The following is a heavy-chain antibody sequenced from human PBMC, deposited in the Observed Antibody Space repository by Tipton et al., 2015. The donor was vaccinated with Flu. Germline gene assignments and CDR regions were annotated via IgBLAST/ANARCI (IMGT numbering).Heavy chain of an antibody. J-gene: IGHJ3*02. CDR2: IYHSGST. Sequence: LRLSCTVSGYSISSGYYWGWIRQPPGKGLEWIGSIYHSGSTYDNPSLKSRVTITVDTAKNQLSLKLSSVTAADTAVYYCARGSVVDAFDIWGQGTMVTVSS. D-gene: IGHD2-15*01. V-gene: IGHV4-38-2*02. CDR1: GYSISSGYY. CDR3: ARGSVVDAFDI.